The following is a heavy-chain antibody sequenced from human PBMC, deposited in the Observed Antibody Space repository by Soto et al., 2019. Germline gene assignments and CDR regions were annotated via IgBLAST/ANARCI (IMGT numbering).Heavy chain of an antibody. Sequence: ASVKVSCKASGYTFTNYGTTWVRQAPGQGLEWMGWINADYGNTNYEQKFQGRVTMTTDTSTNTAYMELRSLRSDDTAVYYCARKSLSNFNWFDPWGQGTLVTDS. CDR1: GYTFTNYG. D-gene: IGHD4-4*01. V-gene: IGHV1-18*04. CDR2: INADYGNT. CDR3: ARKSLSNFNWFDP. J-gene: IGHJ5*02.